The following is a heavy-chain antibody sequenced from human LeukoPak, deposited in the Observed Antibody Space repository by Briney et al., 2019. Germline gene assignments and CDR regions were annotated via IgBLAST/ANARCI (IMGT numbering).Heavy chain of an antibody. V-gene: IGHV4-38-2*01. D-gene: IGHD3-10*01. J-gene: IGHJ4*01. CDR1: GHSLSSGYY. CDR3: SRHNGSGSYYTCIDY. Sequence: SETMSPTCAVSGHSLSSGYYWGCIRQPPGKGLECIGSIYHSGSTYYNPSLKSRVTISVDTSKDQFSLKLSSVTVADSAVYYSSRHNGSGSYYTCIDYWGQGTMVTVSS. CDR2: IYHSGST.